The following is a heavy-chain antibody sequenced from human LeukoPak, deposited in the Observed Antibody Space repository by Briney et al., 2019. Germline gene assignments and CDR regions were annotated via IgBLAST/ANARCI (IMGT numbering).Heavy chain of an antibody. CDR1: GGSFSGYY. D-gene: IGHD3-10*01. CDR2: INHSGST. CDR3: ARSARITMVRGVTRPFYYFDY. V-gene: IGHV4-34*01. J-gene: IGHJ4*02. Sequence: SETLSLTCAVYGGSFSGYYWSWIRQPPGKGLEWIGEINHSGSTNYNPSLKSRVTISVDTSKNQFSLKLSSVTAADTAVYYCARSARITMVRGVTRPFYYFDYWGQGTLVTVSS.